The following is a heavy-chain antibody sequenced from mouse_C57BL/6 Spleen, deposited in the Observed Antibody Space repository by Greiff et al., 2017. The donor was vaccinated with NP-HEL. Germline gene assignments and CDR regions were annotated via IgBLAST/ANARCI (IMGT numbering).Heavy chain of an antibody. Sequence: EVQLQESGPGLVKPSQSLSLTCSVTGYSITSGYYWNWIRQFPGNKLEWMGYISYDGSNKYNPSLKNRISITRDTSKNQFFLQFNSVTTEDTATYYCARAYYGSDVNWYFDVWGTGTTVTVSS. CDR2: ISYDGSN. D-gene: IGHD1-1*01. CDR3: ARAYYGSDVNWYFDV. CDR1: GYSITSGYY. J-gene: IGHJ1*03. V-gene: IGHV3-6*01.